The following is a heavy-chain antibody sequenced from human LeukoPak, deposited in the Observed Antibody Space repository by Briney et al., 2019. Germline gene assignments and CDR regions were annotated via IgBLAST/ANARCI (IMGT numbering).Heavy chain of an antibody. CDR3: ARSPYYDILAGFYYYFDY. Sequence: GGSLRLSCEASGFXFSSYAIHWVRQAPGKGLEWVADISYDGNNKYYADSVKGRLTISRDNSKSTLYLQMNSLRAEDTATYYCARSPYYDILAGFYYYFDYWGQGTLVTVSS. J-gene: IGHJ4*02. V-gene: IGHV3-30-3*01. CDR1: GFXFSSYA. D-gene: IGHD3-9*01. CDR2: ISYDGNNK.